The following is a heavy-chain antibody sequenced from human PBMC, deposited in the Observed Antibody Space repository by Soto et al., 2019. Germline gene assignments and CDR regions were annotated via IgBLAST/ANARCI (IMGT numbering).Heavy chain of an antibody. CDR1: GLSFNLFA. D-gene: IGHD5-18*01. Sequence: PGGSLRLSCSASGFTASGLSFNLFAMNWVRQAPGKGLEWVSSISGGGSSTYYADSVKGRFTVSRDNSKNTLYLEMNSLGDDDTAVYYCAKDQGSGDGLGYSYGIDYWGQGTLVTVSS. CDR3: AKDQGSGDGLGYSYGIDY. J-gene: IGHJ4*02. V-gene: IGHV3-23*01. CDR2: ISGGGSST.